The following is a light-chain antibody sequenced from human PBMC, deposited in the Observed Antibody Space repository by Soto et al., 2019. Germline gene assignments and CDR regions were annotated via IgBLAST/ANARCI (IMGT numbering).Light chain of an antibody. CDR3: QQYNTYSWT. J-gene: IGKJ1*01. CDR2: DGS. Sequence: DIQMTQSPSTLSASVGDRVTITCRASQSLGGWLAWYQQTAGKAPKLLIYDGSILQNGVPSRFSGSGSGTEFTLTISSLQPDDFATYYCQQYNTYSWTFGPGTKVDSK. CDR1: QSLGGW. V-gene: IGKV1-5*01.